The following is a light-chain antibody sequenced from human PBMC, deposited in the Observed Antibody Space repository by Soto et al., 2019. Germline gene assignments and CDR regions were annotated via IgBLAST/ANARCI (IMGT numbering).Light chain of an antibody. CDR2: GAS. V-gene: IGKV3-20*01. CDR1: QSVSSR. CDR3: QHYAGGSRIT. J-gene: IGKJ5*01. Sequence: VMTQSPATLSVSPGERAALSCGASQSVSSRLAWYQQKPGQAPRLLISGASSRATGIPDRFSGSGFGTDFTLTISRLEPEDFALYYCQHYAGGSRITFGQGTRLEIK.